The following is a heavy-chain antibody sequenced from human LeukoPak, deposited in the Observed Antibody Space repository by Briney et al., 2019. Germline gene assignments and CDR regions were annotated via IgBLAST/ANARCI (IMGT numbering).Heavy chain of an antibody. Sequence: GESLKTSCKGSAYSLTNYWIGWVGQMPGTRLEWMGIIYPGDSDTRYSPSFQGQVTISADKSISTAYLQWDILKASDTAMYYFGRVLMGHESRGYYPDYWGQGTLVTVSS. D-gene: IGHD3-22*01. CDR2: IYPGDSDT. V-gene: IGHV5-51*01. J-gene: IGHJ4*02. CDR3: GRVLMGHESRGYYPDY. CDR1: AYSLTNYW.